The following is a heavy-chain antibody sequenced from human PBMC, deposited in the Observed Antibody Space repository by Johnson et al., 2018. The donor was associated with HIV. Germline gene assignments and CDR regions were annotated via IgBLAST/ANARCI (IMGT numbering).Heavy chain of an antibody. J-gene: IGHJ3*02. Sequence: QVQLVESGGGVVQPGRSLRLSCAASGFTFSSYGMHWVRQAPGKGLEWVANIKKDGSEKYYADSVKGRFTISRDNSKNTLYLQMNSLRAEDTAVYYCAKALGWELSIWGQGKMVTVSS. CDR2: IKKDGSEK. CDR1: GFTFSSYG. V-gene: IGHV3-30*18. D-gene: IGHD1-26*01. CDR3: AKALGWELSI.